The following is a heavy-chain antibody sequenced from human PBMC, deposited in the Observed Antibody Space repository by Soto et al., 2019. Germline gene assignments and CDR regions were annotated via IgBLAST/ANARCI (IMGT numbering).Heavy chain of an antibody. Sequence: QVQLVESGGGVVQPGRSLRLSCAASGFTFNSYAMHWVRQAPGEGLEWVAVISYDGSNKYYADSVKGRFTISRDNSKNTLYLQMDSLTAEDTAMYYCASGNYSLLDYWGQGTLVTVSS. CDR3: ASGNYSLLDY. V-gene: IGHV3-30-3*01. J-gene: IGHJ4*02. CDR1: GFTFNSYA. D-gene: IGHD1-26*01. CDR2: ISYDGSNK.